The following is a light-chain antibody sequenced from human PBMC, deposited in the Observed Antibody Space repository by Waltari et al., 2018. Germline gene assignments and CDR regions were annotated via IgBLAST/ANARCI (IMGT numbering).Light chain of an antibody. V-gene: IGKV1-5*03. CDR1: QSISNW. CDR3: QQYNDYSTWT. J-gene: IGKJ1*01. CDR2: GAS. Sequence: DIQMTQSPSTLSASVGDRVTITCRASQSISNWLAWYQQKPGKAPKVLIYGASSLESGGPSRFGGSGSGTEFTLTISGLQPDDFATYYCQQYNDYSTWTFGQGTNGEIK.